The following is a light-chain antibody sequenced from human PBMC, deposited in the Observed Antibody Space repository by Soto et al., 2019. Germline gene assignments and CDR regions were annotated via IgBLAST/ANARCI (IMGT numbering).Light chain of an antibody. V-gene: IGLV1-44*01. CDR3: AVWDDSINGRL. CDR1: SSNSGRNT. Sequence: QSFLTQPPSASGTPGQRVTLSCSGSSSNSGRNTLNWYQQVPGTAPKVVIYNNDKRPARVPDRFSGSKSGTSASLTINGLQSEDEADYYCAVWDDSINGRLFGGGTQLTVL. CDR2: NND. J-gene: IGLJ3*02.